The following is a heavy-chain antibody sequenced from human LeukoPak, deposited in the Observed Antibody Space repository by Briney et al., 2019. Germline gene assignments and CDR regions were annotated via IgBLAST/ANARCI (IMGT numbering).Heavy chain of an antibody. D-gene: IGHD3-10*01. CDR2: IYTSGST. J-gene: IGHJ4*02. CDR1: GGSISSGSYY. CDR3: ARGLTYYYGSGSYYPSYYFDY. V-gene: IGHV4-61*02. Sequence: SSETLSLTCTVSGGSISSGSYYWSWIRQPAGKGLEWIGRIYTSGSTNYNPSLKSRVTISVDTSKNQFSLKLSSVTAADTAVYYCARGLTYYYGSGSYYPSYYFDYWGQGTLVTVSS.